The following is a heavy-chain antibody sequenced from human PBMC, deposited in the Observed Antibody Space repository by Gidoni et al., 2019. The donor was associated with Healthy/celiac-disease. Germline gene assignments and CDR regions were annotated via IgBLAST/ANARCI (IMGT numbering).Heavy chain of an antibody. Sequence: QGQLVQSGAEVKKPGSSVKVSCTAPGGTVSSYDISWVRQSPGQGLEWMGGIIPIFGTANYAQKFQGRVTITADESTSTAYMELSSLRSEDTAVYYCARGEMATIKGYFDYWGQGTLVTVSS. CDR2: IIPIFGTA. V-gene: IGHV1-69*01. CDR1: GGTVSSYD. CDR3: ARGEMATIKGYFDY. D-gene: IGHD5-12*01. J-gene: IGHJ4*02.